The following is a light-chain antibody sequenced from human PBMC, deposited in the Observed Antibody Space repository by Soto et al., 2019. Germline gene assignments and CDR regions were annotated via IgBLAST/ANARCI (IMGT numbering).Light chain of an antibody. Sequence: QSALTQPASVSGPPGQSITISCTGTSNDVGGYNYVSWYQHHPGKAPKLMIYAVDNRPSGVSNRFSGSKSGNTASLTISGLPDEDAADYCCTSFTSITTLVFGGGTKLTVL. V-gene: IGLV2-14*01. CDR2: AVD. J-gene: IGLJ2*01. CDR1: SNDVGGYNY. CDR3: TSFTSITTLV.